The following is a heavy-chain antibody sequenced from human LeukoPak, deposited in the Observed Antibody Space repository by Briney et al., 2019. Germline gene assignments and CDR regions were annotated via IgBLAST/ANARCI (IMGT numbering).Heavy chain of an antibody. J-gene: IGHJ2*01. CDR1: GFTFSDYY. CDR2: IRSSNSYT. CDR3: ARGSTDHWYFDL. V-gene: IGHV3-11*05. D-gene: IGHD2-2*01. Sequence: GGSLRLSCAASGFTFSDYYMSWIRPAPGRGLEWVSYIRSSNSYTNYADSVKGRFTISRDNAKNSLYLQINSLRAEDTAVYYCARGSTDHWYFDLWGRGTLVTVSS.